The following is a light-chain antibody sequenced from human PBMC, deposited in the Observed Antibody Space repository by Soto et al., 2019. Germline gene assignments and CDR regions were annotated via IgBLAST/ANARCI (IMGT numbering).Light chain of an antibody. V-gene: IGKV3-20*01. Sequence: EIVLTQSPGTVSLSPGERATLSCRASQSVGSRWLAWYQQKPGQAPRVLIYGGSNRATGIPDRFSGSGSGTDFTLTISRLEPEDFAVYYCQQYYSSLTFGQGTKVEMK. CDR3: QQYYSSLT. CDR2: GGS. J-gene: IGKJ1*01. CDR1: QSVGSRW.